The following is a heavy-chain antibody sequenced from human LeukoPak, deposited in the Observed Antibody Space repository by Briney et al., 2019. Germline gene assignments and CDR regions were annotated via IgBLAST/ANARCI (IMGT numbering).Heavy chain of an antibody. V-gene: IGHV3-74*01. D-gene: IGHD6-19*01. J-gene: IGHJ4*02. Sequence: GGSLRLSCAASGFTFSKYWMLWVRHAPGKGLESVSRINTDGTVTTYADSAKGRFTVSRDNADNTMFLQMNSVRDEDTAVYHCATKQWLAPPPDSWGQGTPVTVSS. CDR3: ATKQWLAPPPDS. CDR1: GFTFSKYW. CDR2: INTDGTVT.